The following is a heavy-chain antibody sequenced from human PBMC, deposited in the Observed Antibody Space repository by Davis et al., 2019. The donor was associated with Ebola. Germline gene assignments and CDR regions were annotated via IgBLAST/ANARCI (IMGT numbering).Heavy chain of an antibody. J-gene: IGHJ4*02. D-gene: IGHD6-19*01. V-gene: IGHV3-23*01. CDR1: GFTFTSYA. CDR3: AKCRGIAVRDFDY. CDR2: ISGSGGTT. Sequence: GESLKISCAASGFTFTSYAMSWVRQAPGKGLEWVSAISGSGGTTYYAESVKGRFTVSRDNSKNTLYLQMNSLRAEDTAVFYCAKCRGIAVRDFDYWGQGTLVTVSS.